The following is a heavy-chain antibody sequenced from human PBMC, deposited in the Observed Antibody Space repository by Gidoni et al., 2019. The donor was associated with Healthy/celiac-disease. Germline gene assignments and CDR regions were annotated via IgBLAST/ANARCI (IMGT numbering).Heavy chain of an antibody. Sequence: EVQLLESGGGLVQPGGSLRLSCAASGFTFRRYAMSWVRPAPGKGLEWVAAISGSGGSTYYADSVKGRFTISRDNSKNTLYLQMNSLRAEDTAVYYCAKLWVDIVATPYFDYWGQGTLVTVSS. D-gene: IGHD5-12*01. J-gene: IGHJ4*02. CDR2: ISGSGGST. CDR3: AKLWVDIVATPYFDY. V-gene: IGHV3-23*01. CDR1: GFTFRRYA.